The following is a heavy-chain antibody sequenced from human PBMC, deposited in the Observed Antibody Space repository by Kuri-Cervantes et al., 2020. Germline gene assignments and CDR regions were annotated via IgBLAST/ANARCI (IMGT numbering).Heavy chain of an antibody. Sequence: GGSLRLSCAASGFTFSSYSMNWVRQAPGKGLVWVSRISSDGSSTRYADSVKGRFSISRDNATNTLYLHMNSLRAEDTAVYYCARGNFYAMDVWGQGTTVTVSS. V-gene: IGHV3-74*01. J-gene: IGHJ6*02. CDR1: GFTFSSYS. CDR2: ISSDGSST. CDR3: ARGNFYAMDV.